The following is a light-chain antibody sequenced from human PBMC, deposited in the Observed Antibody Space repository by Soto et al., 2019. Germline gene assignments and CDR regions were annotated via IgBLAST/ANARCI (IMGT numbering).Light chain of an antibody. J-gene: IGKJ5*01. Sequence: EIVMTQSPATLSVSPGERATLSCRASQSVSSNLAWYQQKPGQAPRLLIYGASTRATGIPARFSGSGSGTEFTLTISSLQSEDFAVYYCHQHYDLPTFGQGTRLEL. CDR1: QSVSSN. V-gene: IGKV3-15*01. CDR3: HQHYDLPT. CDR2: GAS.